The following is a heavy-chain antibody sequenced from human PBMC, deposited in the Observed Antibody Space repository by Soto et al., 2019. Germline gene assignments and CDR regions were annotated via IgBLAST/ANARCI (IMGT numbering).Heavy chain of an antibody. D-gene: IGHD2-15*01. CDR1: GFSLSDYW. V-gene: IGHV3-7*01. CDR2: IKQDGSDR. CDR3: AGGRGLLHDY. Sequence: EVQLVESGGGLVQPGGSLRLSCAASGFSLSDYWMNWVRQAPGKGLEWVAIIKQDGSDRYYVDSVKGRFTISRDNAKNSLDLQMSSLRVEDTALYYCAGGRGLLHDYWGQGTLVTVSS. J-gene: IGHJ4*02.